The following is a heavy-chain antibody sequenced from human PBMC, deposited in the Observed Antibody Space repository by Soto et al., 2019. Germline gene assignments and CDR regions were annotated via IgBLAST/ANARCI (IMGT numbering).Heavy chain of an antibody. CDR2: ISAYNGNT. J-gene: IGHJ4*02. Sequence: GASVKVSCKASGFTFTSSAMQWVRQAPGQGLEWMGWISAYNGNTNYAQKLQGRVTMTTDTSTSTAYMELRSLRSDDTAVYYCARDEGAIIVVASRSFDHWGQGTLVTVSS. D-gene: IGHD3-22*01. CDR1: GFTFTSSA. V-gene: IGHV1-18*01. CDR3: ARDEGAIIVVASRSFDH.